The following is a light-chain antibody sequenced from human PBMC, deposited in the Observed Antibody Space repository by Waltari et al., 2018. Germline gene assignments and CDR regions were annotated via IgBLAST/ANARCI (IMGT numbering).Light chain of an antibody. J-gene: IGLJ1*01. Sequence: QSALTQPAPVSGPPGQSITIPCTGPTSAVGNYALVSWYQQHPGKAPKLLICEVIKRPSGVSSRFSGSKSGNTASLTISGLQAEDEADYYCCSYAGRGTYVFGSGTKVTVL. CDR2: EVI. CDR1: TSAVGNYAL. V-gene: IGLV2-23*02. CDR3: CSYAGRGTYV.